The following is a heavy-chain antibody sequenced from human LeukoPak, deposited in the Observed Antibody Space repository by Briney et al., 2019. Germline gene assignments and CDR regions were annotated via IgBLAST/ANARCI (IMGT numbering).Heavy chain of an antibody. CDR2: IKSKTDGGTT. V-gene: IGHV3-15*01. Sequence: GGSLRLSCAASGXTFSNAWMSWVRQAPGKGLEWVGRIKSKTDGGTTDYAAPVKGRFTISRDDSKNTLYLQMNSLKTEDTAVYYCTTDHYYGSGSYNYWGREPWSPSPQ. D-gene: IGHD3-10*01. CDR1: GXTFSNAW. J-gene: IGHJ4*02. CDR3: TTDHYYGSGSYNY.